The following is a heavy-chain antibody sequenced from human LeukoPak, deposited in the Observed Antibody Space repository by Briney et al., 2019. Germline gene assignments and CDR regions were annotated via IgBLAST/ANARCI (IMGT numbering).Heavy chain of an antibody. V-gene: IGHV1-46*03. CDR3: ATQLRLGEFSSLFDH. J-gene: IGHJ4*02. CDR1: GYPFTNYY. CDR2: INSSGGST. D-gene: IGHD3-16*02. Sequence: ASVKVSCKASGYPFTNYYMHWVRQAPGQGLEWMGIINSSGGSTSCTQKFQGRVTMTSDTSTSTVYMELSSLRSEDTAVYYCATQLRLGEFSSLFDHWGQGTLVTVSS.